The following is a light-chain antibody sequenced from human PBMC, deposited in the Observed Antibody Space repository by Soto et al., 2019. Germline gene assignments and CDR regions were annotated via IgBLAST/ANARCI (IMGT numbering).Light chain of an antibody. CDR2: GAS. CDR3: QQYGRSPLLYT. V-gene: IGKV3-20*01. CDR1: QSVAGNY. Sequence: EIVLTQSPGTLSLCPGERATLSCRASQSVAGNYIAWYQQKPGQAPRLLIYGASTRAAGVPDRFSGSGSGTDFTLTITRLEPEDFAVSYCQQYGRSPLLYTFGQGTKLGVK. J-gene: IGKJ2*01.